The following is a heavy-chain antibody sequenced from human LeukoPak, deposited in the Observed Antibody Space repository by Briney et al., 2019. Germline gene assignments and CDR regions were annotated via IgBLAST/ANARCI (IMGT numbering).Heavy chain of an antibody. CDR2: ISYDGSNR. V-gene: IGHV3-30*18. CDR3: AKAVGATRPDLDY. D-gene: IGHD1-26*01. CDR1: GFTFSSYG. Sequence: PGRSLRLSCAASGFTFSSYGMHWVRQAPGKGLEWVAVISYDGSNRYYADSVKGRFTISRDNSKNTLYLQMNSLRAEDTAVYYCAKAVGATRPDLDYWGQGTLVTVSS. J-gene: IGHJ4*02.